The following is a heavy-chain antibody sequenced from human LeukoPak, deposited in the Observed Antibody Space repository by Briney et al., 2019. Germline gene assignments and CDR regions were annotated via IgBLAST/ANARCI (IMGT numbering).Heavy chain of an antibody. V-gene: IGHV3-21*01. CDR3: ARGDCSSTSCYGDYYYGMDV. CDR1: GFTFSSYS. D-gene: IGHD2-2*01. Sequence: GGALRLSCAASGFTFSSYSMNWVRQAPGKGLEWVSSISSSSSYIYYADSVKGRFTISRDNAKNSLYLQMNSLGAEDTAVYYCARGDCSSTSCYGDYYYGMDVWGQGTTVTVSS. J-gene: IGHJ6*02. CDR2: ISSSSSYI.